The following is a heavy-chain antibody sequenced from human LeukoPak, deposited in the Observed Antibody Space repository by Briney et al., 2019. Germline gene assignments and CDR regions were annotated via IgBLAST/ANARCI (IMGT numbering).Heavy chain of an antibody. CDR3: ARETAMVSHDY. CDR2: INHSGST. Sequence: PSETLSLTCAVYGGSFSGYYWSWIRQPPGKGLEWIGEINHSGSTNYNPSLKSRVTISVDTSKNQFSLKLSSVTAADTAVYYCARETAMVSHDYWGQGTLVTVSS. V-gene: IGHV4-34*01. CDR1: GGSFSGYY. J-gene: IGHJ4*02. D-gene: IGHD5-18*01.